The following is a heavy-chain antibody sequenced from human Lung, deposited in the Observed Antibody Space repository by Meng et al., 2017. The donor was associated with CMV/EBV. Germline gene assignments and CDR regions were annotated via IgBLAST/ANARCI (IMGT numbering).Heavy chain of an antibody. CDR1: GGSISSYY. J-gene: IGHJ6*02. Sequence: SXTLSLXCTVSGGSISSYYWSWIRQPPGKGLEWIGYIYYSGSTNYNPSLKSRVTISVDTSKNQFSLKLSSVTAADTAVYYCARGARRLNSPYHYYYGMDGXGQGXTVTVSS. V-gene: IGHV4-59*01. D-gene: IGHD5-18*01. CDR3: ARGARRLNSPYHYYYGMDG. CDR2: IYYSGST.